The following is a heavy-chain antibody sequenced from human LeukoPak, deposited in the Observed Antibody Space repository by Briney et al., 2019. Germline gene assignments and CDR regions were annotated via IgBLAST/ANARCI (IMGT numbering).Heavy chain of an antibody. D-gene: IGHD6-13*01. V-gene: IGHV4-59*12. Sequence: SETLSLTCTVSGGSISSYYWSWIRQPPGKGLEWIGYINYSGSTNYNPSLKSRVTMSVDTSKNQLSLKLSSVTAADTAVYYCARVAAAGTRYYFDYWGQGTLVTVSS. J-gene: IGHJ4*02. CDR1: GGSISSYY. CDR3: ARVAAAGTRYYFDY. CDR2: INYSGST.